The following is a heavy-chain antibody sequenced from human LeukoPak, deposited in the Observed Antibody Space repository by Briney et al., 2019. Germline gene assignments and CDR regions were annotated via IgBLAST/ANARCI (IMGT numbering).Heavy chain of an antibody. CDR2: IYPGDSDT. CDR1: GYSFISYW. D-gene: IGHD6-13*01. CDR3: ARHVSIAAAGTDLDY. J-gene: IGHJ4*02. Sequence: GESLKISCKGSGYSFISYWIGWVRQMPGKGLEWMGIIYPGDSDTRYSPSFQGQVTISADKSISTAYLQWSSLKASDTAMYYCARHVSIAAAGTDLDYWGQGTLVTVSS. V-gene: IGHV5-51*01.